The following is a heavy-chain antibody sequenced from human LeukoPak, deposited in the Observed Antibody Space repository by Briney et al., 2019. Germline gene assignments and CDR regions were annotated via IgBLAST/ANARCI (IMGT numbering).Heavy chain of an antibody. CDR3: AKDLGGGDYNLDY. J-gene: IGHJ4*02. CDR2: ISYDGSNK. V-gene: IGHV3-30*18. Sequence: GRSLRLSCAASGFTFSSYGMHWVRQAPGKGLEWVAVISYDGSNKYYADSVKGRFTISRDNSKNTLYLQMNCLRAEDTAVYYCAKDLGGGDYNLDYWGQGTLVTVSS. D-gene: IGHD4-17*01. CDR1: GFTFSSYG.